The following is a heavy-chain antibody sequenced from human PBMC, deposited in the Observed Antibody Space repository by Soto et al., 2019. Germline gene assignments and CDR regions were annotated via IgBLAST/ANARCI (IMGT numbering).Heavy chain of an antibody. V-gene: IGHV3-48*02. D-gene: IGHD2-2*01. CDR2: ISSSSSTI. J-gene: IGHJ6*02. CDR1: GFTFSSYS. Sequence: GGSLRLSCAASGFTFSSYSMNWVRQAPGKGLEWVSYISSSSSTIYYADSVKGRFTISRDNAKNSLYLQMNSLRDEDTAVYYCAREGYCSSTSCLLYYYYGMDVWGQGATVTVSS. CDR3: AREGYCSSTSCLLYYYYGMDV.